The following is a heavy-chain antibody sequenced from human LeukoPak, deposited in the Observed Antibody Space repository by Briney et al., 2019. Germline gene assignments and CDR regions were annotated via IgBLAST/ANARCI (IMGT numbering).Heavy chain of an antibody. Sequence: GGSLRLSCAASGFTFSSYHMHWVRQAPGKGLEWVALISNDGDNKVYADSVKGRFTISRDNSKNTLYLQMNSLRAEDTAVYYCAKVYSSGWSGSGYFDYWGQGTLVTVSS. D-gene: IGHD6-19*01. CDR3: AKVYSSGWSGSGYFDY. V-gene: IGHV3-30*18. CDR2: ISNDGDNK. CDR1: GFTFSSYH. J-gene: IGHJ4*02.